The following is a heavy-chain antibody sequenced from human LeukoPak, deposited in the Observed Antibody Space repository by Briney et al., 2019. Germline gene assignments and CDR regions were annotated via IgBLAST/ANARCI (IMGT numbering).Heavy chain of an antibody. CDR1: GFPFSNVW. D-gene: IGHD1-26*01. CDR3: TTYSSGSNTY. V-gene: IGHV3-15*01. J-gene: IGHJ4*02. Sequence: GGSLRLSCAASGFPFSNVWMNWVRQAPGKGLEWVGRIKSKTDGGTTDYAAPVKGRFTISRDDSKNMLFVQMDSLKSEDSAVYYCTTYSSGSNTYWGQGTLVTVSS. CDR2: IKSKTDGGTT.